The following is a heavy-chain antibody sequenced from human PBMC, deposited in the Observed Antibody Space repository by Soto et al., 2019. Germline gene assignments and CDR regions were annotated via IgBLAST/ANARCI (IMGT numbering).Heavy chain of an antibody. Sequence: GGSLRLSCAASGFTFSSYGMHWVRQAPGKGLEWVAVISYDGSNKYYADSVKGRFTISRDNSKNTLYLQMNSLRAEDTAVYYCAKYFNTGTSSTYDSWGQGTLVTSPQ. J-gene: IGHJ4*02. CDR3: AKYFNTGTSSTYDS. D-gene: IGHD1-7*01. V-gene: IGHV3-30*18. CDR1: GFTFSSYG. CDR2: ISYDGSNK.